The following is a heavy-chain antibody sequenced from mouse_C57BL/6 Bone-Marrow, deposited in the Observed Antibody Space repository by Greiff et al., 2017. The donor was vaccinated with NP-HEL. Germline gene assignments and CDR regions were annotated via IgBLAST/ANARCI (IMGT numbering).Heavy chain of an antibody. CDR1: GFNIKDDY. J-gene: IGHJ1*03. CDR2: IDPENGAT. D-gene: IGHD1-1*01. V-gene: IGHV14-4*01. CDR3: TRDYYGSSYVWYFDV. Sequence: VQLQQSGAELVRPGASVKLSCTASGFNIKDDYMHWVKQRPEQGLEWIGWIDPENGATEYASKFQGKATITADTSSNTAYLQLSSLTSEDTAVYYCTRDYYGSSYVWYFDVWGTGTTVTVSS.